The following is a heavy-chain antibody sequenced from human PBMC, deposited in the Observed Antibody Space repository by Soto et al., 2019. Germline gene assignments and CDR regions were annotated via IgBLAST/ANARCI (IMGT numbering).Heavy chain of an antibody. V-gene: IGHV3-30-3*01. Sequence: GGSLRLSCAASGFTFSSYAMHWVRQAPGKGLEWVAVISYDGSNKYYADSVKGRFTISRDNSKNTLYLQMNSLRAEDTAVYYCARDGARDYDILTGYGLIDYWGQGTLVTVSS. CDR3: ARDGARDYDILTGYGLIDY. CDR2: ISYDGSNK. D-gene: IGHD3-9*01. J-gene: IGHJ4*02. CDR1: GFTFSSYA.